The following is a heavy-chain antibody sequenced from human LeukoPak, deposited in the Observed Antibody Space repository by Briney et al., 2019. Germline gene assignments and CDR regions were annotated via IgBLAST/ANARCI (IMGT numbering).Heavy chain of an antibody. Sequence: ASVKVSCKASGYTFTSNYIHWVRQAPGQGLEWMGMIYPRDGSTSYAQKFQGRVTITAGTSASTAYMELSSLRSEDTAVYYCARDSPYYYDSSGYYYGYFDYWGQGTLVTVSS. V-gene: IGHV1-46*01. CDR1: GYTFTSNY. CDR2: IYPRDGST. J-gene: IGHJ4*02. D-gene: IGHD3-22*01. CDR3: ARDSPYYYDSSGYYYGYFDY.